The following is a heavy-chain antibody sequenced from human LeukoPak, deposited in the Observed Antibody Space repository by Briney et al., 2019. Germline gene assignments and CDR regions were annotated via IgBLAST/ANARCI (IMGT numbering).Heavy chain of an antibody. V-gene: IGHV3-20*04. CDR3: AELGITMIGGV. D-gene: IGHD3-10*02. Sequence: GGSLRLSCAASGFTFDDYGMSWVRQAPGQALEWVSGINWYGGSTGYADSVKGRFTISRDNAKTSLYLQMNSLRAEDTAVYFCAELGITMIGGVWGKGTTVTISS. CDR1: GFTFDDYG. J-gene: IGHJ6*04. CDR2: INWYGGST.